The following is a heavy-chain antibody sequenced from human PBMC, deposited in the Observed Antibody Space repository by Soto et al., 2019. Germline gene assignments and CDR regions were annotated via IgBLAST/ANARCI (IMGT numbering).Heavy chain of an antibody. D-gene: IGHD5-18*01. Sequence: GGSLRLSCAASGFTFSSYGMHWVRQAPGKGLEWVAVIWYDGSNKYYADSVKGRFTISRDNSKNTLYLQMNSLRAEDTAVYYCARDTGFYGGTDTAMAQPLSRPLDYWGQGTLVTVSS. CDR2: IWYDGSNK. J-gene: IGHJ4*02. V-gene: IGHV3-33*01. CDR3: ARDTGFYGGTDTAMAQPLSRPLDY. CDR1: GFTFSSYG.